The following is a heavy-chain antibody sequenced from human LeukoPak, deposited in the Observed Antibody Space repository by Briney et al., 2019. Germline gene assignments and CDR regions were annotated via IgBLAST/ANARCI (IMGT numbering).Heavy chain of an antibody. CDR2: INPNSGGT. CDR3: ARGDDFWSGFYYYYMDV. V-gene: IGHV1-2*02. D-gene: IGHD3-3*01. J-gene: IGHJ6*03. CDR1: GYTFTGYY. Sequence: GASVKVSCKASGYTFTGYYMHWVRQAPGQGLEWMGWINPNSGGTNYAQKFQGRVTMTRDTSISTAYMELSRLRSDDTAVYYCARGDDFWSGFYYYYMDVWGKGTTVTVSS.